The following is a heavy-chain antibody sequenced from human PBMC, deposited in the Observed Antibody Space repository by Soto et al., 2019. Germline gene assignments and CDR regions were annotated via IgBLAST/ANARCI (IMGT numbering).Heavy chain of an antibody. J-gene: IGHJ4*02. D-gene: IGHD5-12*01. CDR3: VRGWGWLPHD. CDR1: GASIRDTF. V-gene: IGHV4-59*08. Sequence: QVRLQESGPGLVKPSETLSLTCNVSGASIRDTFGGGYRQPPGKGLEWLGYVHYTGSVTYNPSLHSRLSISLDTSETQVSLRLNSVIAADTAVYYCVRGWGWLPHDWGQGTTVTVSS. CDR2: VHYTGSV.